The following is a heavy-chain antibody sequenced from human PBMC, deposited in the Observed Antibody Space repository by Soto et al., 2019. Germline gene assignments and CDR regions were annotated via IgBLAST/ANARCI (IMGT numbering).Heavy chain of an antibody. J-gene: IGHJ4*02. CDR2: IYYSGST. V-gene: IGHV4-59*01. CDR3: ARDPGRDCTNGVCSDY. D-gene: IGHD2-8*01. Sequence: PSETLSLTCTVSGGSISSYYWSWIRQPPGKGLEWIGYIYYSGSTNYNPSLKSRVTISVDTSKNQFSLKLSSVTAADTAVYYCARDPGRDCTNGVCSDYWGQGTLVTVSS. CDR1: GGSISSYY.